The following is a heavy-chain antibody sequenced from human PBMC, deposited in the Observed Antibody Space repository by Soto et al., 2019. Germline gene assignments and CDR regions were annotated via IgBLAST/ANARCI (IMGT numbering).Heavy chain of an antibody. Sequence: VQLVESGGGLVKPGSSLRLSCAASGFTFTNAWMNWVRQSPGKGLEWVGRIKKIIEGGTTTYTASVKFRFTISRDDSRSTVYLQMNSLKTEDTAVYYCVTEFFGVVKSVTSDNHWGQGTLVSVSS. CDR2: IKKIIEGGTT. D-gene: IGHD2-21*01. V-gene: IGHV3-15*01. J-gene: IGHJ1*01. CDR1: GFTFTNAW. CDR3: VTEFFGVVKSVTSDNH.